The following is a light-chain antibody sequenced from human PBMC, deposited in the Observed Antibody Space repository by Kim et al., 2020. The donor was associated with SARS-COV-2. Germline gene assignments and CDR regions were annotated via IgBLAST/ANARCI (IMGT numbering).Light chain of an antibody. Sequence: VTISGTGGRSNIGAGYDVHWYQQLPGTAPKLLIYGNSNRPSGVPDRFSGSKSGTSASLAITGLQAEDEADYYCQSYDSSLSGLYVFGTGTKVTVL. CDR3: QSYDSSLSGLYV. CDR1: RSNIGAGYD. V-gene: IGLV1-40*01. CDR2: GNS. J-gene: IGLJ1*01.